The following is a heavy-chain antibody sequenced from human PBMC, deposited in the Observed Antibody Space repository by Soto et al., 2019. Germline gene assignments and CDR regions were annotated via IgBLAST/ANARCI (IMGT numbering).Heavy chain of an antibody. V-gene: IGHV1-8*01. CDR3: ARGPPNWGFDY. CDR1: EYTFTSYD. J-gene: IGHJ4*02. Sequence: QEQLVQSGAEVKKPGASVKVSCKASEYTFTSYDINWVRQATGQGLEWMGWMSPNSGDTGYAQKFQGRGTMTRDTSISTAYMELRSLRSEDTAVYYCARGPPNWGFDYWGQGTLVTVSS. CDR2: MSPNSGDT. D-gene: IGHD7-27*01.